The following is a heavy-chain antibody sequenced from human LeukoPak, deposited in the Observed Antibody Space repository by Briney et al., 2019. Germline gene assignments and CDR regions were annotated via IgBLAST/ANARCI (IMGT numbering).Heavy chain of an antibody. Sequence: GGSLRLSCAASGFTVSSNYMSWVRQAPGKGLEWVSVIYSGGSTYYADSVKGRFTISRDNSKNTLYLQMNSLRAEDTAVYYCARESLICAFDIWGQGAMVTVSS. CDR3: ARESLICAFDI. D-gene: IGHD2-8*01. V-gene: IGHV3-66*01. CDR2: IYSGGST. J-gene: IGHJ3*02. CDR1: GFTVSSNY.